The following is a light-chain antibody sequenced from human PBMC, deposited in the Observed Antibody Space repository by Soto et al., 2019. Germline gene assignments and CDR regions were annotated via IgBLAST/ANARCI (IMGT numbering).Light chain of an antibody. Sequence: EIVLTQSPATLSLSPGERATISCRASQSLSSNFLAWYQQKPGQPPRLLIYDSSTRATGLPDRFSGGGSGSDFTLTIIRLEHEDFAVYYCQQYYISPWTFGQGTKVEIK. CDR1: QSLSSNF. CDR2: DSS. CDR3: QQYYISPWT. J-gene: IGKJ1*01. V-gene: IGKV3-20*01.